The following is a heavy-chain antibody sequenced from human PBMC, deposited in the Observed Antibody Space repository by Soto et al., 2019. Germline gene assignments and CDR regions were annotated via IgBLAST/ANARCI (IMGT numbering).Heavy chain of an antibody. CDR3: ARPSSDYGDWGWSLAY. CDR2: ISAHNGNT. Sequence: QVQLVQSGAEVKNPGASVTVSCKASGYTFTGYAISWVRQAPGQGLEWMGWISAHNGNTNFAQKFQGRVTMTTDTSTSTAYMELRSLRSDDTAVYYWARPSSDYGDWGWSLAYWGQGTLVTVSS. V-gene: IGHV1-18*01. CDR1: GYTFTGYA. J-gene: IGHJ4*02. D-gene: IGHD4-17*01.